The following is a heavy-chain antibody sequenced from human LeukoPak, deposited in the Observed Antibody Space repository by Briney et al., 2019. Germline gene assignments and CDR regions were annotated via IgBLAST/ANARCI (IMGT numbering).Heavy chain of an antibody. Sequence: PGWSLRLSCAASGFTFSSYEMHWVRKAPGKGLEWVADISSSGTTIYYADSVKGRFTISRDNAKNSLYLQMNSLRAEDTAVYYCARLLVATPGVDPWGQGTLVTVSS. J-gene: IGHJ5*02. CDR1: GFTFSSYE. D-gene: IGHD5-12*01. V-gene: IGHV3-48*03. CDR2: ISSSGTTI. CDR3: ARLLVATPGVDP.